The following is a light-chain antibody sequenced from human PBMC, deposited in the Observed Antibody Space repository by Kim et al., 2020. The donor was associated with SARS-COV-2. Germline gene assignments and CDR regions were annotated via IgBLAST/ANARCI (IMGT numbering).Light chain of an antibody. CDR1: QDISNY. V-gene: IGKV1-33*01. Sequence: DIQMTQSPSSLSASVGDRVTITCQASQDISNYLNWYQQKPGKAPKLLIYDASNLETGVPSRFSGSGSGTDFTFTISSLQPEDIATYYYQQYDNLPFTFGPGTKWIAN. CDR2: DAS. CDR3: QQYDNLPFT. J-gene: IGKJ3*01.